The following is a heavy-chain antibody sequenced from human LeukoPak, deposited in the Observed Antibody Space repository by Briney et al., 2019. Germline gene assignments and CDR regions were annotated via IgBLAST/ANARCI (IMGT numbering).Heavy chain of an antibody. CDR2: IIPIFGTA. Sequence: SVKVSCKASGGTFSSYAISWVRQAPGQGLEWMGGIIPIFGTANYAQKFQGRVTITADKSTSTAYMELSSLRSEDTAVYYCARDVYDILTGYHTHFDYWGQGTLVTVSS. D-gene: IGHD3-9*01. CDR1: GGTFSSYA. J-gene: IGHJ4*02. V-gene: IGHV1-69*06. CDR3: ARDVYDILTGYHTHFDY.